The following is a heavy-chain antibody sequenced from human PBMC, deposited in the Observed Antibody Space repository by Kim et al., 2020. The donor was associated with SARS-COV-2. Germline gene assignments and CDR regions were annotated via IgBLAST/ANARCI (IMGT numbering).Heavy chain of an antibody. J-gene: IGHJ6*02. CDR2: ISYDGSNK. CDR1: GFTFSSYG. Sequence: GGSLRLSCAASGFTFSSYGMHWVRQAQGKGLEWVAVISYDGSNKYYADSVKGRFTISRDNSKNTLYLQMNSLRAEDTAVYYCAKDQEYYDFWSGYYTDSRYYYYYGMDVWGQGTTVTVSS. CDR3: AKDQEYYDFWSGYYTDSRYYYYYGMDV. V-gene: IGHV3-30*18. D-gene: IGHD3-3*01.